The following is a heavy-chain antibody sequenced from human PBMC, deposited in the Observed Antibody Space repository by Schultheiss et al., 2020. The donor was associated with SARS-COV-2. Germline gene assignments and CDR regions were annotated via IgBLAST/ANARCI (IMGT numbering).Heavy chain of an antibody. J-gene: IGHJ6*04. CDR2: MNPNSGNT. D-gene: IGHD6-13*01. V-gene: IGHV1-8*01. CDR1: GYTFTSYD. Sequence: ASVKVSCKASGYTFTSYDINWVRQATGQGLEWMGWMNPNSGNTGYAQKFRGRVTITADESTSTAYMELSSLRSEDTAVYSCARDRGIAPAGDSVGFYYYGMDGWGEGTTVTVSS. CDR3: ARDRGIAPAGDSVGFYYYGMDG.